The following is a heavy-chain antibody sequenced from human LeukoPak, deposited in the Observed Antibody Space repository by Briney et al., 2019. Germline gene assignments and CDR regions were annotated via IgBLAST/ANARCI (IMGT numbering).Heavy chain of an antibody. CDR1: GFTFSSYA. V-gene: IGHV3-23*01. D-gene: IGHD3-10*01. CDR3: APAPYGSGSYNPTVDV. J-gene: IGHJ6*02. CDR2: ISGSGGST. Sequence: PGGSLRLSCAASGFTFSSYAMSWVRQAPGKGLEWVSAISGSGGSTYYADSVKGRFTISRDNSKNTLYLQMNSLRAEDTAVYYCAPAPYGSGSYNPTVDVWGQGTTVTVSS.